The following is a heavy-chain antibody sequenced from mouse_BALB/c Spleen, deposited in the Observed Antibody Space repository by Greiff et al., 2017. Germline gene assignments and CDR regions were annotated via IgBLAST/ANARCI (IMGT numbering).Heavy chain of an antibody. D-gene: IGHD4-1*01. J-gene: IGHJ2*01. Sequence: QVQLQQPGAELVRPGASVKLSCKASGYTFTSYWINWVKQRPGQGLEWIGNIYPSDSYTNYNQKFKDKATLTGDKSSSTAYMQLSSPTSEDSAVYYCTRLGDYWGQGTTLTVSS. CDR1: GYTFTSYW. V-gene: IGHV1-69*02. CDR2: IYPSDSYT. CDR3: TRLGDY.